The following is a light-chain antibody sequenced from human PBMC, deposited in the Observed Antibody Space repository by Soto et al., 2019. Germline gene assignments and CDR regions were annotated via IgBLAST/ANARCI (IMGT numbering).Light chain of an antibody. V-gene: IGKV3-11*01. Sequence: EIVLTQSPATLSLSPGERATLSCRASQSLSSYLAWYQQKPGQAPRLLIYDASNRATGVPARFSGSGSGTDFTLTISSLEPEDFAVYYCQQRSNWPLTFGGGTKVDNK. CDR3: QQRSNWPLT. CDR1: QSLSSY. CDR2: DAS. J-gene: IGKJ4*01.